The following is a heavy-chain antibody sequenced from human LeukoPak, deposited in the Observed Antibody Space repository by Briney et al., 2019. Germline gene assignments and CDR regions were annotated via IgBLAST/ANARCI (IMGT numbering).Heavy chain of an antibody. J-gene: IGHJ4*02. Sequence: PSETLSLTCTVSGDSISSISHYWGWIRQPPGKGLEWIGSIFYGGNIYYNPSLKSRVTISIDTSRNQFSLKLNSVTAADTAVYYCASPSHCTSDSCQKYFDYWGQGTLVTVSS. D-gene: IGHD2-2*01. CDR1: GDSISSISHY. V-gene: IGHV4-39*01. CDR3: ASPSHCTSDSCQKYFDY. CDR2: IFYGGNI.